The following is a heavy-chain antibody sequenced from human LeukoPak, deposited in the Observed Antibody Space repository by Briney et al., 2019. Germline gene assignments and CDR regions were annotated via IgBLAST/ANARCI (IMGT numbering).Heavy chain of an antibody. V-gene: IGHV6-1*01. CDR3: ARDRKYYYGSEYYMDV. CDR2: TYYRSKLYN. D-gene: IGHD3-10*01. J-gene: IGHJ6*03. CDR1: GDSVSTNSAA. Sequence: SQTLSLTCAISGDSVSTNSAAWNWLRQSPSRGLEWLGRTYYRSKLYNDYAISVKSLITINPDTSKNEFSLQLNSVTPEDTGVYYCARDRKYYYGSEYYMDVWGKGTTVTISS.